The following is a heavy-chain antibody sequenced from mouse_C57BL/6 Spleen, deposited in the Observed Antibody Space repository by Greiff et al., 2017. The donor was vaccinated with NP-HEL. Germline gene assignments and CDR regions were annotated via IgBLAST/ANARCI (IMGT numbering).Heavy chain of an antibody. V-gene: IGHV1-58*01. D-gene: IGHD4-1*01. CDR2: IYIGNGYT. CDR1: GYTFTSYG. Sequence: VHVKQSGAELVRPGSSVKMSCKTSGYTFTSYGINWVKQRPGQGLEWIGYIYIGNGYTEYNEKFKGKATLTSDTSSSTAYMQLSSLTSEDSAIYFCARGLTGTSDWYFDVWGTGTTVTVSS. CDR3: ARGLTGTSDWYFDV. J-gene: IGHJ1*03.